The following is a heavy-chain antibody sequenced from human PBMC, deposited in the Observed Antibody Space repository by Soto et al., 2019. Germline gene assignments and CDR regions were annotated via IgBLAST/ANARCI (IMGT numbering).Heavy chain of an antibody. CDR1: GGSFSGYY. Sequence: PSETLSLTCAVYGGSFSGYYWSWIRQPPGKGLEWIGEINHSGSTNYNPSLKSRVTISVDTSKNQFSLKLSSVTAADTAVYYWATMSRFDIAAAGRESTDQGGYYFDYWGQGTLVTVSS. D-gene: IGHD6-13*01. J-gene: IGHJ4*02. CDR2: INHSGST. CDR3: ATMSRFDIAAAGRESTDQGGYYFDY. V-gene: IGHV4-34*01.